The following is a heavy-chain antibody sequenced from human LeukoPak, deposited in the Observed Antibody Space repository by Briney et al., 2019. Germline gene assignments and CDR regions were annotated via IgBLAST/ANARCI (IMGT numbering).Heavy chain of an antibody. CDR3: AKGGRVDFWSGFVHRDFDY. CDR1: GFTFSSYA. V-gene: IGHV3-30-3*01. Sequence: PGGSLRLSCAASGFTFSSYAMPWVRQAPGKGLEWVAVISYDGSNKYYADSVKGRFTVSRDNSKNTLYLQMNSLRAEDTAVHHCAKGGRVDFWSGFVHRDFDYWGQGTLVTVSS. D-gene: IGHD3-3*01. J-gene: IGHJ4*02. CDR2: ISYDGSNK.